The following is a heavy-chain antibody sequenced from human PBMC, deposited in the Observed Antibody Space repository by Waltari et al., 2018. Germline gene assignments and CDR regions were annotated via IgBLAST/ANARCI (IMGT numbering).Heavy chain of an antibody. V-gene: IGHV3-74*01. Sequence: EVQLVESGGGLVQPGGSLRLSCAASGFTFSSYWMHWVRQAPGKGLVWVSLINSVGSNTSYADSVKGRFTISSDNAKNTLYLQMNSLRAEDTAVYYCARGGKVYYYYYMDVWGKGTTVTISS. CDR2: INSVGSNT. CDR1: GFTFSSYW. CDR3: ARGGKVYYYYYMDV. J-gene: IGHJ6*03. D-gene: IGHD2-15*01.